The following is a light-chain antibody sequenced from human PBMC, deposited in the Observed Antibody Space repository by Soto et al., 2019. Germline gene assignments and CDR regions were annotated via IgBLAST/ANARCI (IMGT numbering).Light chain of an antibody. V-gene: IGLV2-14*03. Sequence: QSALTQPASVSGSPGQSITISCTGTTSDVGGYNYVSWYQHHPGKAPKLMLYAVSDRPSGVSHRFSGSKSGNTASLTISGLQADDEADYYCSSYTSRSTVVFGGGTKLTVL. CDR1: TSDVGGYNY. CDR3: SSYTSRSTVV. CDR2: AVS. J-gene: IGLJ2*01.